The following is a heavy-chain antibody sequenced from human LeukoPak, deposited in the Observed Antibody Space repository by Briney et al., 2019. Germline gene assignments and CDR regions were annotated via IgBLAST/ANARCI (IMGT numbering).Heavy chain of an antibody. D-gene: IGHD3-22*01. CDR3: ARGTYDSSGYYPLEYYYGMDV. V-gene: IGHV3-53*04. J-gene: IGHJ6*02. CDR2: IYSGGST. Sequence: GGSLRLSCAASGFTFSSYGMHWVRQAPGKGLEWVSVIYSGGSTYYADSVKGRFTISRHNSKNTLYLQMNSLRAEDTAVYYCARGTYDSSGYYPLEYYYGMDVWGQGTTVTASS. CDR1: GFTFSSYG.